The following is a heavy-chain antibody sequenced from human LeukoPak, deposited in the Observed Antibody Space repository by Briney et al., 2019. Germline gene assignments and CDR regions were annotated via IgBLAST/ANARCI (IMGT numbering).Heavy chain of an antibody. J-gene: IGHJ4*02. CDR1: GGTFSNYA. Sequence: GASVKVSCKASGGTFSNYAISWVRQAPGQGLEWMGGIIPIFGTTNYAQKFQGRVTIPADESTSTAYMELSSLRSEDTAVYYCAISLFIVGAYRNRQNDYWGQGTLVTVSS. D-gene: IGHD1-26*01. CDR3: AISLFIVGAYRNRQNDY. CDR2: IIPIFGTT. V-gene: IGHV1-69*13.